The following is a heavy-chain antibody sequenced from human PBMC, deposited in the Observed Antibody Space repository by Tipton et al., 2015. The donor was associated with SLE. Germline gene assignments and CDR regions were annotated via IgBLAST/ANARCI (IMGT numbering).Heavy chain of an antibody. CDR1: GFIFSTYG. V-gene: IGHV3-33*01. D-gene: IGHD3-3*02. Sequence: RSLRLSCEASGFIFSTYGMHWVRQAPGKGLEWVAVVWYDGSNKYYADSVKGRFTISRDNSKNTLYLQMNSLRAEDTAVYYCISEESWGQGTQVTVSA. CDR2: VWYDGSNK. CDR3: ISEES. J-gene: IGHJ4*02.